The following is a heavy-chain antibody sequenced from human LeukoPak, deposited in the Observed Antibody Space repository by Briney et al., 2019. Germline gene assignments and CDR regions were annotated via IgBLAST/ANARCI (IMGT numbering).Heavy chain of an antibody. V-gene: IGHV3-21*01. D-gene: IGHD3-10*01. Sequence: GGSLRLSCAASGFPFSSYSMNWVRQAPGKGLEWVSSISSSSSYIYYADSVKGRFTISRDNAKNSLYPQMNSLRAEDTAVYYCARDPYYYGSGSPSPFDCWGQGTLVTVSS. CDR3: ARDPYYYGSGSPSPFDC. J-gene: IGHJ4*02. CDR1: GFPFSSYS. CDR2: ISSSSSYI.